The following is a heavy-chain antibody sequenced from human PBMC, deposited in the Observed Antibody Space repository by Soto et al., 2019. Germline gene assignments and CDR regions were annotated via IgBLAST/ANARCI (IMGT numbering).Heavy chain of an antibody. D-gene: IGHD1-7*01. Sequence: GGSLRLSCAASGFTFSSYAMSWVRQAPGKGLEWVSAISGSGGNTYYADSVKGRFTISRDNSKNTLYLQLNSLRAEDTAVYYWSNDPTGTTRNLVYWGQGTLVTVSS. J-gene: IGHJ4*02. CDR3: SNDPTGTTRNLVY. CDR2: ISGSGGNT. CDR1: GFTFSSYA. V-gene: IGHV3-23*01.